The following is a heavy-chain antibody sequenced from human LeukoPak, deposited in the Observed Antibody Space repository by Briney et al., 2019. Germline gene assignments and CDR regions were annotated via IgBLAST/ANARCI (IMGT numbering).Heavy chain of an antibody. Sequence: GGSLRLSCAASGFTFSDFGFHWVRQAPGKGLEWMAVTFYDGSRKFYADSVKGRFTISRDTSKNIVYLQLNSLRADDTAVYYCARDDSATYYNLAYWGQGTPVTVSS. D-gene: IGHD3-10*01. CDR2: TFYDGSRK. V-gene: IGHV3-33*01. CDR1: GFTFSDFG. J-gene: IGHJ4*02. CDR3: ARDDSATYYNLAY.